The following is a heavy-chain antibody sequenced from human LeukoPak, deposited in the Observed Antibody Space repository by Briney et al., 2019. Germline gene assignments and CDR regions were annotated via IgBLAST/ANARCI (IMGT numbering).Heavy chain of an antibody. Sequence: GRSLRLSCAASGFRFSDFTMHWVRQAPGRGPEWVAVISFDGSNKNYADSVKGRFTISRDNSKNTLYLQMNSLRVEDTAVYYCERGAMIPEWGQGTLVTVSS. CDR3: ERGAMIPE. D-gene: IGHD3-16*01. CDR2: ISFDGSNK. J-gene: IGHJ4*02. CDR1: GFRFSDFT. V-gene: IGHV3-30-3*01.